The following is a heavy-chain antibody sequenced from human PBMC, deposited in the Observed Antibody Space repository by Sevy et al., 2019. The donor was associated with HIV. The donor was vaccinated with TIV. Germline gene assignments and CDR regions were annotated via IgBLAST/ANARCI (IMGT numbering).Heavy chain of an antibody. CDR1: GFTFSSFA. J-gene: IGHJ4*02. CDR3: AKDTYIDY. V-gene: IGHV3-23*01. Sequence: GGSLRLSCAASGFTFSSFAMSWVRQAPGMGLEWVSTISGTGGSTYYADSVKGPFTISRDNSKNTLYLQMNSLRVEDTAVYYCAKDTYIDYWGQGTLVTVSS. CDR2: ISGTGGST.